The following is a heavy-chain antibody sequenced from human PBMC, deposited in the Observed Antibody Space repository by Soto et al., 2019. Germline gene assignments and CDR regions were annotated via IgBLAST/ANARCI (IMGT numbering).Heavy chain of an antibody. CDR3: ARHENWRSLVYYYYGMDV. Sequence: SETLSLTCTVSGGSISSSSYYWGWIRQPPGKGLEWIGSIYYSGSTYYNPSLKSRVTISVDTSKNQFSLKLSSVTAADTAVYYCARHENWRSLVYYYYGMDVWGQGTTVT. D-gene: IGHD1-1*01. CDR1: GGSISSSSYY. J-gene: IGHJ6*02. V-gene: IGHV4-39*01. CDR2: IYYSGST.